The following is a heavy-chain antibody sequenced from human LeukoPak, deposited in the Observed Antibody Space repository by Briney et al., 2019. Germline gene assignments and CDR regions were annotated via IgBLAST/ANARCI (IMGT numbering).Heavy chain of an antibody. CDR2: MFSGGST. CDR3: ARDSGLLPYGMDV. D-gene: IGHD1-26*01. J-gene: IGHJ6*02. CDR1: GFPPRSNY. Sequence: GGSLRLSCAPSGFPPRSNYMSWVRQAQGRGLGGVSVMFSGGSTYYADSVKGRFTISRDNSKNTLYLQMNSLRAEDTAVYYCARDSGLLPYGMDVWGQGTTVTVSS. V-gene: IGHV3-66*01.